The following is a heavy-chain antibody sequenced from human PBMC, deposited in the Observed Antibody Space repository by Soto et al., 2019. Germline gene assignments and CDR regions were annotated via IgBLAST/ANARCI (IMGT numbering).Heavy chain of an antibody. D-gene: IGHD2-15*01. J-gene: IGHJ6*02. CDR3: ARAGVVVVAATQGYFYYGMDV. CDR1: GGTFSSYA. Sequence: SVEVSCKASGGTFSSYAISWVRQAPGQGLEWMGGIIPIFGTANYAQKFQGRVTITADESTSTAYMELSSLRSEETAVYYCARAGVVVVAATQGYFYYGMDVWGQGTTVTVSS. CDR2: IIPIFGTA. V-gene: IGHV1-69*13.